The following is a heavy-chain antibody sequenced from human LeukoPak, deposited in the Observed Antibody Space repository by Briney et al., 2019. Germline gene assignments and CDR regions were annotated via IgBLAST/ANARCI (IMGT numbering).Heavy chain of an antibody. V-gene: IGHV1-69*13. CDR3: ARETDSSGWEEYHNWFDP. D-gene: IGHD6-19*01. Sequence: ASVKVSCKASGGTFSSYAISWVRQAPGQGLEWMGGIIPIFGTANYAQKFQGRVTITADESTSTAYMELRSLRSDDTAVYYCARETDSSGWEEYHNWFDPWGQGTLVTVSS. J-gene: IGHJ5*02. CDR2: IIPIFGTA. CDR1: GGTFSSYA.